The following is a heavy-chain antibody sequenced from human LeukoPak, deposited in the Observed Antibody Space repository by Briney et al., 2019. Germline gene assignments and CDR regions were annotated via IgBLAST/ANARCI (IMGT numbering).Heavy chain of an antibody. Sequence: GGSLRLSCAASGFTFSSHWMSWVRQAPGKGLEWVANIKQDGSAKYYVDSVRGRFTISRDNSKNTLYLQMNSLRAEDTAVYYCARARTPWDAFDIWGQGTMVTVSS. CDR3: ARARTPWDAFDI. J-gene: IGHJ3*02. CDR2: IKQDGSAK. CDR1: GFTFSSHW. V-gene: IGHV3-7*03.